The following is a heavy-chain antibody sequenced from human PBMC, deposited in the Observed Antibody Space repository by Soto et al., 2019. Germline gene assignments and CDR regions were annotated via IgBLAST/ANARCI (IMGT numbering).Heavy chain of an antibody. CDR1: GGTFSSYA. J-gene: IGHJ6*02. D-gene: IGHD3-3*01. V-gene: IGHV1-69*06. CDR3: AREPDYDFWSGYSDGMDV. Sequence: GASVKVSCKASGGTFSSYAISWVRQAPGQGLEWVGGIIPIFGTANYAQKFQGRVTITADKSTSTAYMELSSLRSEDTAVYYCAREPDYDFWSGYSDGMDVWGQGTTVTVSS. CDR2: IIPIFGTA.